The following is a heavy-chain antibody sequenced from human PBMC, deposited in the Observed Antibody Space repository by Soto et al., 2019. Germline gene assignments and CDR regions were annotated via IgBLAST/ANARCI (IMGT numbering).Heavy chain of an antibody. V-gene: IGHV3-23*01. CDR1: GFTFSSYA. CDR2: ISGSGGST. Sequence: GGSLRLSCAASGFTFSSYAMSWVRQAPGKGLEWVSAISGSGGSTYYADSVKGRFTISRDNSKNTLYLQINSLRAEDTAIYYSAKRECCSGGSCYSPTPDYYCYYGMDVWGQGTTVTVSS. CDR3: AKRECCSGGSCYSPTPDYYCYYGMDV. J-gene: IGHJ6*02. D-gene: IGHD2-15*01.